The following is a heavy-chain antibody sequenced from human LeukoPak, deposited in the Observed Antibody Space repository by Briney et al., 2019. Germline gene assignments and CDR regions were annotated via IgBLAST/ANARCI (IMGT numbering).Heavy chain of an antibody. Sequence: AGTLRLSCAASGFTFRSYEMNWVRQAPGKGLEWVSYISSSGSTIYYADSVKGRFTISRDNARNSLYLQMNSLRAEDTAVYYCARLVGATEDYWGQGTLVTVSS. CDR3: ARLVGATEDY. V-gene: IGHV3-48*03. J-gene: IGHJ4*02. CDR1: GFTFRSYE. D-gene: IGHD1-26*01. CDR2: ISSSGSTI.